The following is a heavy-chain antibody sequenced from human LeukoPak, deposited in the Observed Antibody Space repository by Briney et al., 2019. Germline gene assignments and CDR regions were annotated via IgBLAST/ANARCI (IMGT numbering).Heavy chain of an antibody. CDR1: GFTFSSYG. CDR3: AKDGGTSVYSAGFVDY. Sequence: GGSLRLSCAASGFTFSSYGMHWVRQAPGKGLEWVAVISYDVNEKYYVDSVKVRFTISRDNSENTLYLQMNSLRAEDTTVYYCAKDGGTSVYSAGFVDYWGQETMVTVPS. J-gene: IGHJ4*02. V-gene: IGHV3-30*18. CDR2: ISYDVNEK. D-gene: IGHD3-22*01.